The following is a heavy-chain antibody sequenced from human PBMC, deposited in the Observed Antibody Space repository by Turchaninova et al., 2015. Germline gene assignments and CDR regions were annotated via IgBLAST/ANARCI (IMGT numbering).Heavy chain of an antibody. D-gene: IGHD3-10*01. CDR2: IYSTGST. J-gene: IGHJ4*02. CDR3: ARHPSRGWFGEFAPDY. Sequence: QPQLQESGPGMGKPSDTLSITCTVSCGPISSTNYYWGWIRQPPGKGLELIGSIYSTGSTYYNPSLRGQVTISVDTSRNQFSLKLSSVTASDTAVYYCARHPSRGWFGEFAPDYWGQGTLVTVSS. V-gene: IGHV4-39*01. CDR1: CGPISSTNYY.